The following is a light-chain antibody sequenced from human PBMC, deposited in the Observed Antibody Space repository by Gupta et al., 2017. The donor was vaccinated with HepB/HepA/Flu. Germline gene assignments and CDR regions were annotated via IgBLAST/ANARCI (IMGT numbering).Light chain of an antibody. CDR3: ASHASGDIVL. CDR1: SSDVGGYKY. Sequence: QSALTQPPSASGSPGQSVTISCTGTSSDVGGYKYVSWFQHHPGRASKLLIFEVYNRPSGVPARFSGSKSGNTASLTVSGLQPEDEADYYCASHASGDIVLFGGGTKLTVL. V-gene: IGLV2-8*01. J-gene: IGLJ2*01. CDR2: EVY.